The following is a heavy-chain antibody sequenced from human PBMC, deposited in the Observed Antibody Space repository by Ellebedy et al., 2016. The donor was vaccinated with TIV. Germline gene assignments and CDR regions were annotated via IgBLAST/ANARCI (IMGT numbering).Heavy chain of an antibody. J-gene: IGHJ6*02. D-gene: IGHD4-11*01. V-gene: IGHV6-1*01. CDR1: GDSVSNNGVT. Sequence: SQTLSLTCAISGDSVSNNGVTWTWIRQSPSRGLEWLGRAYYRSTWMYNYAVSVKGRITINQDTSNNQLSLHLNSVTPEDTDVYFCARAPPLCYSCADVWGQGTTVTVSS. CDR2: AYYRSTWMY. CDR3: ARAPPLCYSCADV.